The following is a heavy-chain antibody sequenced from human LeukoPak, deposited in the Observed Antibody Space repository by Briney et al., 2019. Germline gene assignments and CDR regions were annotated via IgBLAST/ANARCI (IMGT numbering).Heavy chain of an antibody. CDR2: INPNSGGT. Sequence: PGASVKVSCKASGYTFTGYYMHWVRQAPGQGLEWMGWINPNSGGTNYAQKFQGRVTMTRDTSISTAYMELSRLRSDDTAVYYCASRYSLAAGTGYYYMDVWGKGTTVTVSS. V-gene: IGHV1-2*02. J-gene: IGHJ6*03. CDR1: GYTFTGYY. CDR3: ASRYSLAAGTGYYYMDV. D-gene: IGHD6-13*01.